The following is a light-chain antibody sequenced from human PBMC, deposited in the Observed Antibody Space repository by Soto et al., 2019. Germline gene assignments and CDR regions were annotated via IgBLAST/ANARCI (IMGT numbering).Light chain of an antibody. CDR1: SGDIGDYNY. V-gene: IGLV2-14*01. CDR3: CSYTRSGTLI. CDR2: DVS. Sequence: QSVLTQPASVSGSPGQSITISCVGTSGDIGDYNYVSWYQQHPGKVPKVIIYDVSNRPSGVSYRFSGTKSGNTASLTVSWLQFEDEADYYCCSYTRSGTLIFGTGTKVTAL. J-gene: IGLJ1*01.